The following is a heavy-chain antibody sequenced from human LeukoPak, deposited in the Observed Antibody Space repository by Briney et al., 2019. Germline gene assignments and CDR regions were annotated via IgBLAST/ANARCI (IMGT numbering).Heavy chain of an antibody. CDR2: TYHTGST. Sequence: SETLSLTCTVSGGSITSDYWSWIRQSPGRGLEWIAYTYHTGSTNYNPSLKSRVTISIDTSKNQSSLRLTSVTAADTAVYYCAAYHFRGDTHYFDYWSQGILVTVSS. V-gene: IGHV4-59*01. CDR1: GGSITSDY. J-gene: IGHJ4*02. CDR3: AAYHFRGDTHYFDY. D-gene: IGHD3-10*02.